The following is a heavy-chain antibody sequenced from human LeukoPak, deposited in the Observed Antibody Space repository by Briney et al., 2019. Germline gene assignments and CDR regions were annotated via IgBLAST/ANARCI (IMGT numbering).Heavy chain of an antibody. V-gene: IGHV3-21*01. CDR3: ASPLTAMAPFDY. D-gene: IGHD5-18*01. Sequence: PGGSLRLSCAASGFTFSSYSMNWVRQAPGKGLEWVSSISSSSSYIYYADSVKGRFTISRDNAKNSLYLQMNSLRAEDTAVYYCASPLTAMAPFDYWGQGTLVTVSS. CDR2: ISSSSSYI. J-gene: IGHJ4*02. CDR1: GFTFSSYS.